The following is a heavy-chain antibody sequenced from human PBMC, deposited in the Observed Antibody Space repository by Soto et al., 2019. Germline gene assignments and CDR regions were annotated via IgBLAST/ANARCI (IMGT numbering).Heavy chain of an antibody. D-gene: IGHD3-16*02. CDR2: ISGSGGST. CDR1: GFSFSNYA. V-gene: IGHV3-23*01. Sequence: GGSLRLSCAASGFSFSNYAMSWVRQAPGKGLEWVSTISGSGGSTYYADSVKGRFTISRDNSKNTLYLQMNSLRAEDTAVYYCARVAQYYDYIWGSYRYIGDYYYYMDVWGKGTTVTVSS. CDR3: ARVAQYYDYIWGSYRYIGDYYYYMDV. J-gene: IGHJ6*03.